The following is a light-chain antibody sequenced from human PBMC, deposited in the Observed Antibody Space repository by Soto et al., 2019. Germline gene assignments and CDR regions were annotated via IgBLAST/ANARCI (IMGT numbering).Light chain of an antibody. CDR1: SSDVGGYNY. CDR2: EVS. CDR3: NSYAGSNNWV. Sequence: QYALTQPASVSGSPGQSITISCTGTSSDVGGYNYVSWYQQHPGKAPKLMIYEVSKRPSGVPDRFSGSKSGNTASLTVSGLQAEDEADYYCNSYAGSNNWVFGGGTKLTVL. J-gene: IGLJ3*02. V-gene: IGLV2-8*01.